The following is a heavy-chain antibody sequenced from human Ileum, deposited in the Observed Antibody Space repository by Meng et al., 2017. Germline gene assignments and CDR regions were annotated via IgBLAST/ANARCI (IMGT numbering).Heavy chain of an antibody. Sequence: GESLKISCAASGFTFTSYEMNWVRQAPGKGLEWISHISNSGDTVYYADSVKGRFTISRDNADNSLSLQMNSLRAEDTAVYYCASTPVLDSSGYFYPYFDHWGQGARVTVSS. J-gene: IGHJ4*02. CDR1: GFTFTSYE. V-gene: IGHV3-48*03. CDR2: ISNSGDTV. CDR3: ASTPVLDSSGYFYPYFDH. D-gene: IGHD3-22*01.